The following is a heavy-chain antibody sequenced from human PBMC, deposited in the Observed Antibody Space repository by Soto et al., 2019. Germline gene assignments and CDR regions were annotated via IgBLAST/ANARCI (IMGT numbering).Heavy chain of an antibody. V-gene: IGHV1-69*13. CDR1: GGTFSSYA. Sequence: SVKVSCKASGGTFSSYAISWVRQAPGQGLGWMGGIIPIFGTANYAQKFQGRVTITADESTSTAYMELSSLRSEDTAVYYCARGYWFGELLATATYFDYWGQGTLVTVSS. CDR3: ARGYWFGELLATATYFDY. D-gene: IGHD3-10*01. J-gene: IGHJ4*02. CDR2: IIPIFGTA.